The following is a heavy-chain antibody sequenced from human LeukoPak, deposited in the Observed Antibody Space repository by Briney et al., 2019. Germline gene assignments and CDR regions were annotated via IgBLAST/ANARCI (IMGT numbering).Heavy chain of an antibody. CDR2: IRIDGGDT. Sequence: GGSLRLSCAASGFTFSDYSMNWVRQAPGKGLEWMSYIRIDGGDTNYADSVKGRFTISGDNAKNSLYLQMNSLRAEDTAVYYCARDYKCAFDNWGQGTLVTVSP. V-gene: IGHV3-21*05. D-gene: IGHD1-1*01. J-gene: IGHJ4*02. CDR1: GFTFSDYS. CDR3: ARDYKCAFDN.